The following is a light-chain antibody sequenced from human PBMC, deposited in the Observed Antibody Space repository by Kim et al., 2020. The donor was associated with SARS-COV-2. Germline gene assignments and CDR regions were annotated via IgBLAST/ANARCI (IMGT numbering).Light chain of an antibody. CDR1: NIGSKN. CDR2: RDS. CDR3: QVWDSSWV. J-gene: IGLJ3*02. V-gene: IGLV3-9*01. Sequence: VSVALGKTARITCGGNNIGSKNVHWYQQKPGQAPVLVIYRDSNRPSGIPERFSGSNSGNTATLTISRAQAGDEADYYCQVWDSSWVFGGGTQLTVL.